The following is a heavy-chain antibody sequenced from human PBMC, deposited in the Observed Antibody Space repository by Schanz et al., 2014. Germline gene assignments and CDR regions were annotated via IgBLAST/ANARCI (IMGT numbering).Heavy chain of an antibody. Sequence: QVQLVESGGGVVQPGRSLRLSCAASGFTFSAYGIHWVRQAPGKGLEWVAVIWFDGNNKFYADSVKGRFTISRDNSKNTLNLQMSSLRAEDTALYYCAKDPHRDYGGKPQTFDIWGQGTMVTVSS. CDR1: GFTFSAYG. CDR3: AKDPHRDYGGKPQTFDI. D-gene: IGHD4-17*01. CDR2: IWFDGNNK. J-gene: IGHJ3*02. V-gene: IGHV3-33*06.